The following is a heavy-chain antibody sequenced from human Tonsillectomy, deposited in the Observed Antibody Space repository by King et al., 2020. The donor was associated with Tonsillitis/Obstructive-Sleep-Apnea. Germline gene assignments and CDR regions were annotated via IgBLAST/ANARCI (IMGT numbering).Heavy chain of an antibody. V-gene: IGHV3-48*02. CDR1: GFTFSSYS. CDR2: ISSSSSTI. CDR3: ARVLYRGCSGGSCEYNWFDP. Sequence: DVQLVESGGGLVQPGGSLRLSCAASGFTFSSYSMNWVRQAPGKGLEWVSYISSSSSTIYYADSVKGRFTISRDNAKNSLYLQMNSLRDEDTAVDYCARVLYRGCSGGSCEYNWFDPWGQGTLVTVSS. D-gene: IGHD2-15*01. J-gene: IGHJ5*02.